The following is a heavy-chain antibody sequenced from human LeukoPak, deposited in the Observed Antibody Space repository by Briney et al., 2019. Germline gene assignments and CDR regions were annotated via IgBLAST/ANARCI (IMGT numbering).Heavy chain of an antibody. J-gene: IGHJ3*02. D-gene: IGHD4-17*01. V-gene: IGHV3-73*01. Sequence: GGSLRLSCAASGFTFSGSAMHWVRQASGKRVEWVGRIRSKANSYATAYAASVKGRFTISRDDSKNTAYLQMNSLKTEDTAVYYCTRPLPDYGDLDAFDIWGQGTMVTVSS. CDR2: IRSKANSYAT. CDR1: GFTFSGSA. CDR3: TRPLPDYGDLDAFDI.